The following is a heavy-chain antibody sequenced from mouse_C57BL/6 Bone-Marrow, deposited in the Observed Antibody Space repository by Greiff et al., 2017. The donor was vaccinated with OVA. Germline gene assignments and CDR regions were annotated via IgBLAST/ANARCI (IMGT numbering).Heavy chain of an antibody. Sequence: EVKLVESGPGLAKPSQTLSLTCSVTGYSITSYYWNWIRKFPGNKLEYMGYISYSGSNYYNPSLKSRISITRDTSKNQYYLQLNSVTTEDTATYYCARYNITTVFDYWGQGTTLTVSS. D-gene: IGHD1-1*01. CDR2: ISYSGSN. CDR3: ARYNITTVFDY. J-gene: IGHJ2*01. V-gene: IGHV3-8*01. CDR1: GYSITSYY.